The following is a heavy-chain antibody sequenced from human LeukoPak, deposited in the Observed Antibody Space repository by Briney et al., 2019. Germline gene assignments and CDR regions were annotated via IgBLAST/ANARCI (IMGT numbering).Heavy chain of an antibody. J-gene: IGHJ4*02. D-gene: IGHD3-3*01. Sequence: SVKVSCKASGYTFTSYGISWVRQAPGQGLEWMGWISAYNGNTNYAQKLQGRVTMTTDASTSTAYMELRSLRSDDTAVYYCVRVRRITIFGVVIEGFADYWGQGTLVTVSS. CDR3: VRVRRITIFGVVIEGFADY. CDR1: GYTFTSYG. CDR2: ISAYNGNT. V-gene: IGHV1-18*01.